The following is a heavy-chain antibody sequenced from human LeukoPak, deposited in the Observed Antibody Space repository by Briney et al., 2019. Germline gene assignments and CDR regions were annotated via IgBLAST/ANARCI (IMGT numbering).Heavy chain of an antibody. D-gene: IGHD2-2*02. Sequence: GGSLRLSCAASEFTFSSYEMNWVRQAPGKGPEWVSYISSSGSTRYYADSVKGRFTISRDNAKNSLYLQMNSLRAEDTAVYYCARGPIPYYGMDVWGQGTTVTVSS. J-gene: IGHJ6*02. CDR3: ARGPIPYYGMDV. CDR2: ISSSGSTR. V-gene: IGHV3-48*03. CDR1: EFTFSSYE.